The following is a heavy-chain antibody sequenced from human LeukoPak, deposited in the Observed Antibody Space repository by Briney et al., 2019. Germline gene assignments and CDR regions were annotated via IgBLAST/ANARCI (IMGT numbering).Heavy chain of an antibody. CDR2: ISSSSSTI. V-gene: IGHV3-48*01. CDR1: GFTFSSYG. Sequence: GGSLRLSCAASGFTFSSYGMNWVRQAPGKGLEWVSYISSSSSTIYYADSVKGRFTISRDNAKNSLYLQMNSLRAEDTAVYYCARDSGSYDFWSGYYYWGQGTLVTVSS. J-gene: IGHJ4*02. D-gene: IGHD3-3*01. CDR3: ARDSGSYDFWSGYYY.